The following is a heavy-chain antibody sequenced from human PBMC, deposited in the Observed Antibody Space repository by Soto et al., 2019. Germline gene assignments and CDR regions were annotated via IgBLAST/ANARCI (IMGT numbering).Heavy chain of an antibody. CDR2: ISSSSSYI. D-gene: IGHD3-10*01. CDR1: GFTFSSYS. V-gene: IGHV3-21*01. CDR3: ARAVRSAFDI. Sequence: EVQLVESGGGLVKPGGSLRLSCAASGFTFSSYSMNWVRQAPGKGLEWVSSISSSSSYIYYADSVKGRFTISRDNAKNPLYLQMNSLRAEDTAVYYCARAVRSAFDIWGQGTMVTVSS. J-gene: IGHJ3*02.